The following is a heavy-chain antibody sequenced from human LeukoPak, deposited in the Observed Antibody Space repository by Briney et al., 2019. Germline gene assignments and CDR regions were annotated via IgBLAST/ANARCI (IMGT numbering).Heavy chain of an antibody. CDR2: FDPEDGET. V-gene: IGHV1-24*01. D-gene: IGHD6-13*01. CDR1: GYTLTELS. Sequence: GASVKVSCKLSGYTLTELSMHWVRQAPGKGLEWMGGFDPEDGETIYAQKFQGRVTMTEDTSTDAAYMELSSLRSEDTAVYYCATEFAPRGAAGTFPDHWGQGTLVTVSS. J-gene: IGHJ4*02. CDR3: ATEFAPRGAAGTFPDH.